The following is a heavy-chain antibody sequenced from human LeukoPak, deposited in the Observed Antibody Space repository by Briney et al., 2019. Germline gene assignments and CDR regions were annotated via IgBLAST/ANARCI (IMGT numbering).Heavy chain of an antibody. J-gene: IGHJ4*02. Sequence: PGGSLGLSCAASGFTFSSYWMHWVRQAPGKGLEWVSGIKTDGTSTDYADSVQGRFTISRDNAKNTLYLQMNSLRAEDTAVYYCARGDGYYWGQGTLVTVSS. CDR2: IKTDGTST. D-gene: IGHD3-22*01. CDR1: GFTFSSYW. V-gene: IGHV3-74*01. CDR3: ARGDGYY.